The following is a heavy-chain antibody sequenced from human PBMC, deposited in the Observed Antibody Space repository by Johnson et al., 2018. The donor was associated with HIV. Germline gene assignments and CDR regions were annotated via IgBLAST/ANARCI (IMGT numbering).Heavy chain of an antibody. J-gene: IGHJ3*02. V-gene: IGHV3-7*01. CDR2: IKQDGSEK. CDR3: ARVGAAGVDAFDI. CDR1: GFTFSSYW. Sequence: VQLVESGGGVVRPGGSLRLSCAASGFTFSSYWMSWVRQAPGKGLEWVANIKQDGSEKYYVDSVKGRFTISRDNAKNSLYLQMNSLRAEDTAVYYCARVGAAGVDAFDIWGQGTMVTVSS. D-gene: IGHD6-25*01.